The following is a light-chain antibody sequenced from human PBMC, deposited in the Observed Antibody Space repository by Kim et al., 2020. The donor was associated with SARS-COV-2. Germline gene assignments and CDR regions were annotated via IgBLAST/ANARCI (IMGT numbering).Light chain of an antibody. CDR2: DAS. Sequence: GETATLSSRASQRVSSYLAGYQQKPGQAPRLRIYDASNMATGIPARFSGSGSGSDFTLPISILEPEYFAVYFCQQRSNRPLITFGHGTRLEI. CDR3: QQRSNRPLIT. J-gene: IGKJ5*01. V-gene: IGKV3-11*01. CDR1: QRVSSY.